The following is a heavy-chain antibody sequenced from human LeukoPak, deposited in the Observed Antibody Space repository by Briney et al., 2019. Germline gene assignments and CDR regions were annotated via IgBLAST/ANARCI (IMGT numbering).Heavy chain of an antibody. CDR3: ARGPGLLCSGGGCYRGGSFAY. J-gene: IGHJ4*02. Sequence: GASVKVSCKASGYTFTSYGISWVRQAPGQGLEWMGWISAYNGNTNDAKKIQGRVSMTTDTSTSPAYMELRSLRSDDTGVYYCARGPGLLCSGGGCYRGGSFAYWGQGTLVTVSS. CDR2: ISAYNGNT. D-gene: IGHD2-15*01. CDR1: GYTFTSYG. V-gene: IGHV1-18*01.